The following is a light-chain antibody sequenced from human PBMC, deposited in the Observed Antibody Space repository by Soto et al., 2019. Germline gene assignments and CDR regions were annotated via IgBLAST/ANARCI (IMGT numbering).Light chain of an antibody. J-gene: IGKJ1*01. CDR1: QSISSY. V-gene: IGKV1-39*01. Sequence: DIQMTQSPSSLSASVGDRVTITCRASQSISSYLNWYQQKPGKAPKLLIYAASSLKSGVPSRFSGSGSGTDFTLTISSLQPEDFATYYCQQSYSTPQTFGQGTKVELK. CDR2: AAS. CDR3: QQSYSTPQT.